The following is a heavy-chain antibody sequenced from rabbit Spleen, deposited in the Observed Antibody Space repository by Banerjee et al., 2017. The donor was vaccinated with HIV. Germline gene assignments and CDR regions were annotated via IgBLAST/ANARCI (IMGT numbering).Heavy chain of an antibody. Sequence: QSLEESGGDLVKPGASLTLTCTASGFTLSSYWMCWVRQAPGKGLEWIACIYGGSSGVTYYANWAKGRFTISKTSSTTVTLQMTSLTAADTATYICARDLVTVIGWNFNLWGPGTLVTVS. CDR2: IYGGSSGVT. V-gene: IGHV1S40*01. J-gene: IGHJ4*01. CDR3: ARDLVTVIGWNFNL. CDR1: GFTLSSYW. D-gene: IGHD5-1*01.